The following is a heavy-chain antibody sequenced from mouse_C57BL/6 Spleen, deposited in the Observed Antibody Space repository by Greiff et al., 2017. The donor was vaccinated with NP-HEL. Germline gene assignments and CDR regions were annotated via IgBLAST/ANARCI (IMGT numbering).Heavy chain of an antibody. J-gene: IGHJ3*01. CDR3: AIMVTTFAY. Sequence: DVQLQESGPGLVKPSQSLSLTCSVTGYSITSGYYWNWIRQFPGNKLEWMGYISYDGSNNYNPSLKNRISITRDTSKNQFFLKLNSVTTEDTATYYCAIMVTTFAYWGQGTLVTVSA. V-gene: IGHV3-6*01. D-gene: IGHD2-2*01. CDR2: ISYDGSN. CDR1: GYSITSGYY.